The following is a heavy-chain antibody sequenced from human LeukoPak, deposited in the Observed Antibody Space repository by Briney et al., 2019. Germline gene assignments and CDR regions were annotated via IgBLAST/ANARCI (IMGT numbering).Heavy chain of an antibody. CDR1: GFTFDDYA. J-gene: IGHJ4*02. CDR3: AKDLGGGYYDSSGYPPYFDY. D-gene: IGHD3-22*01. CDR2: ISWNSGSI. Sequence: GGSLRLSCAASGFTFDDYAMHWVRQAPGKGLEWVSGISWNSGSIGHADSVKGRFTISRGNAKNSLYLQMNSLRAEDTALYYCAKDLGGGYYDSSGYPPYFDYWGQGTLVTVSS. V-gene: IGHV3-9*01.